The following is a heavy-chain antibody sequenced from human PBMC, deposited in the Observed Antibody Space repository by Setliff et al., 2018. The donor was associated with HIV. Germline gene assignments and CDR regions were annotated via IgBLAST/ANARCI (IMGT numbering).Heavy chain of an antibody. J-gene: IGHJ4*02. Sequence: PGGSLRLSCAASGFTFDDYAMHWVRQAPGKGLEWVSFITWSSDSIAYADSVRGRFTTSRDNAKNSLYLQMSSLKPEDTAFYYCVRGYDVLIGSPDSWGQGTLVTVSS. CDR3: VRGYDVLIGSPDS. CDR2: ITWSSDSI. CDR1: GFTFDDYA. D-gene: IGHD3-9*01. V-gene: IGHV3-9*01.